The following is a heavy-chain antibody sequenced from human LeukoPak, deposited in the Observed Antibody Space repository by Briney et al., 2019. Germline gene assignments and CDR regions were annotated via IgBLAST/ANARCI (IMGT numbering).Heavy chain of an antibody. D-gene: IGHD3-22*01. CDR3: ATMGRGYNSRWYFDL. Sequence: GGSLRLSCAASGFTFSTYWMSWVRQAPGKGLEWVANIKQDGNEKYYVDSVKGRFTISRDSAKNSLYLQMNSLRAEDTAVYFCATMGRGYNSRWYFDLWGRGTLVTVSS. CDR2: IKQDGNEK. CDR1: GFTFSTYW. V-gene: IGHV3-7*01. J-gene: IGHJ2*01.